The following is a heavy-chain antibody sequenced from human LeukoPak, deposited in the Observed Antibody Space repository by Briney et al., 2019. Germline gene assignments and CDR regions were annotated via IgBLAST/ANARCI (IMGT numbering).Heavy chain of an antibody. Sequence: GGSLRLSCAASGFIFSSYGMHWVRQAPGKGLEWVAVIWNDGGNKYYADSVKGRFTVSRDNSKNTLYLQMNSLRAEDTAVYHCARDPRSSSSYCFDYWGQGTLVTVTS. D-gene: IGHD6-6*01. CDR3: ARDPRSSSSYCFDY. J-gene: IGHJ4*02. CDR1: GFIFSSYG. CDR2: IWNDGGNK. V-gene: IGHV3-33*01.